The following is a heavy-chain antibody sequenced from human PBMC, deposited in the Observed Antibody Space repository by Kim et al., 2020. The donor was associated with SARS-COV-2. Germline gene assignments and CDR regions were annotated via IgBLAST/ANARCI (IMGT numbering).Heavy chain of an antibody. CDR1: VYNFPSYW. D-gene: IGHD2-15*01. J-gene: IGHJ4*02. CDR2: IYPQDSDI. V-gene: IGHV5-51*01. CDR3: VRCSGGSCYYDY. Sequence: GESLKISCQGSVYNFPSYWIGWVRQVPGKGLEWMGIIYPQDSDIRSSPSFQGQVTISADKSINTAYLQWSSLKASDTAMYYCVRCSGGSCYYDYWGQGTL.